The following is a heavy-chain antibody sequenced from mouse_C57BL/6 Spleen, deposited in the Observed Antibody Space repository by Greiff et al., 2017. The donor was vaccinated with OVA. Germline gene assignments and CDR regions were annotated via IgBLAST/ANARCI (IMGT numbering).Heavy chain of an antibody. Sequence: VQLQQPGTELVKPGASVKLSCKASGYTFTSYWMHWVKQRPGQGLEWIGNINPSNGGTNYNEKFKSKATLTVDKSSSTAYMQLSSLTSEDSAVYYCARCELGRYWYFDVWGTGTTVTVSS. CDR3: ARCELGRYWYFDV. J-gene: IGHJ1*03. D-gene: IGHD4-1*01. CDR2: INPSNGGT. CDR1: GYTFTSYW. V-gene: IGHV1-53*01.